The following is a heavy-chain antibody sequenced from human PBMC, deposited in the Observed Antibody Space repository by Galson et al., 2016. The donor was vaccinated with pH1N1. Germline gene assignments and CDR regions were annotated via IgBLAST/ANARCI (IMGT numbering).Heavy chain of an antibody. CDR2: IGGSGDST. CDR3: AKYKGIVAGTLRLVDY. CDR1: GFTFSNYA. J-gene: IGHJ4*02. D-gene: IGHD2-21*01. Sequence: SLRLSCAASGFTFSNYAMSWVRQSPGKGLEWVSSIGGSGDSTYYADSVKGRFTISRDNSKNTLSLQLDSLKVEDTALYYCAKYKGIVAGTLRLVDYWGQGTLVTVSP. V-gene: IGHV3-23*01.